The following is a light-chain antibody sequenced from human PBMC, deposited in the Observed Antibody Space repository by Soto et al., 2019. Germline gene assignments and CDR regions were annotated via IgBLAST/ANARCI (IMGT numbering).Light chain of an antibody. CDR3: QQYGSSPET. Sequence: EIVLTQSPGTLSLSPGERATLSCRASQSVSSSYLAWYQQKPGQAPRLLIYGASSRATGIPDRFGGSGSGTDFSLTISRLEPEEFAVYYCQQYGSSPETFGQGTKVEIK. CDR1: QSVSSSY. J-gene: IGKJ1*01. CDR2: GAS. V-gene: IGKV3-20*01.